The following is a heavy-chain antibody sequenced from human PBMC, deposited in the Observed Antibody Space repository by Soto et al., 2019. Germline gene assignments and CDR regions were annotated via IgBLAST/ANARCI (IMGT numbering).Heavy chain of an antibody. J-gene: IGHJ4*02. D-gene: IGHD2-15*01. CDR1: CFSIDIGDYY. V-gene: IGHV4-61*08. CDR3: ARAVIPPPNYSAH. CDR2: VYYSGTT. Sequence: PSETLSLTCTVSCFSIDIGDYYCSWIRQPPGKGLEWIGYVYYSGTTNYNPFLKSRVTLSLDKSKNQFSLKMNSVTAADTAVYYCARAVIPPPNYSAHGAQETLVTVPS.